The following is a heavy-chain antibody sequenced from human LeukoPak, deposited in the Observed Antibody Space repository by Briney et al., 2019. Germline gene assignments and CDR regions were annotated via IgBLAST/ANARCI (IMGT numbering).Heavy chain of an antibody. J-gene: IGHJ3*02. CDR2: THTSGST. CDR1: GDSISSHY. CDR3: ARAVINTMVRGVPRKGFGAFDI. Sequence: SETLSLTCTVSGDSISSHYWSWIRRPAGKGLEWIGRTHTSGSTNYNPSLKSRVTLSGDMSKNQFSLKLSSVTAADTAVYYCARAVINTMVRGVPRKGFGAFDIWGQGTMVTVSS. V-gene: IGHV4-4*07. D-gene: IGHD3-10*01.